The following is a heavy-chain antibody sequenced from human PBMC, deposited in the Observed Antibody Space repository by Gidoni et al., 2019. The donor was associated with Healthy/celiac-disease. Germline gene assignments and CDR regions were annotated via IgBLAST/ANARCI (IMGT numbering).Heavy chain of an antibody. Sequence: EVPLVDSGGGFVHPGGSLKLSCAASWFTFSGSAMHWVRQASGKGLEWVGRIRSKANSYATAYAASGKGRFTISRDDSKNTAYLQMNSLKTEDTAVYYCTRPRSRDGYGWFDPWGQGTLVTVSS. V-gene: IGHV3-73*02. CDR2: IRSKANSYAT. J-gene: IGHJ5*02. CDR1: WFTFSGSA. D-gene: IGHD5-12*01. CDR3: TRPRSRDGYGWFDP.